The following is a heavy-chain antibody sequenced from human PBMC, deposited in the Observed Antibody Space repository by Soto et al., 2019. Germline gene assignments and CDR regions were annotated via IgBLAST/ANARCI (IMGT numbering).Heavy chain of an antibody. CDR2: IDYSGTT. J-gene: IGHJ4*02. V-gene: IGHV4-31*03. CDR1: GAAISSGGHY. CDR3: ARVSKQGARLDF. Sequence: QVELQESGPGLEKPSQTLSLTCTVSGAAISSGGHYWTWIRQHPGKGLEWLGYIDYSGTTYYNPSLKSRVTISLDTSKNQFSLRLSSVTAADTAVFYCARVSKQGARLDFWGQGTLVTVSS. D-gene: IGHD2-21*02.